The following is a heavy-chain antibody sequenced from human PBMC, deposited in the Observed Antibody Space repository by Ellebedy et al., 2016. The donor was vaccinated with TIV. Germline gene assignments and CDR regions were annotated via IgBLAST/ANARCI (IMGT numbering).Heavy chain of an antibody. CDR2: ISSTSSTI. D-gene: IGHD1-26*01. CDR3: ARVSSGSYKTDFDY. V-gene: IGHV3-48*01. J-gene: IGHJ4*02. Sequence: PGGSLRLSCAASGFTLSDYSMSWVRQAPGKGLEWVSYISSTSSTIYYADSVKGRFTVSRDNPKNSLFLQMNSLRTGDTAVYYCARVSSGSYKTDFDYWGQGILVTVSS. CDR1: GFTLSDYS.